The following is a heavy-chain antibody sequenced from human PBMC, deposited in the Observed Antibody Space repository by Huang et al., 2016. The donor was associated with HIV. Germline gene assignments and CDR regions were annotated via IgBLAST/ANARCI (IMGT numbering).Heavy chain of an antibody. J-gene: IGHJ6*02. D-gene: IGHD2-2*03. CDR3: AREVRSVDTDRPDGYYYRGLDV. CDR1: GTSMTSSTFY. Sequence: QLRESGPGLVTPSETLSLTCSASGTSMTSSTFYWGWFRQPPGRGLEWIGSVYFLGNTSHHPSLKSRVTVAIDTANKQYSMRLTSVTAADTAVYFCAREVRSVDTDRPDGYYYRGLDVWGQGTTVSVSS. CDR2: VYFLGNT. V-gene: IGHV4-39*02.